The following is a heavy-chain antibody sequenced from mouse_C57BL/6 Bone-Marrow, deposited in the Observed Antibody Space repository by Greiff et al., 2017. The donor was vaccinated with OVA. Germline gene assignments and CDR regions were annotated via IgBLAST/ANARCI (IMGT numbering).Heavy chain of an antibody. D-gene: IGHD1-1*02. V-gene: IGHV3-6*01. CDR2: ISYDGSN. CDR1: GYSITSGYY. J-gene: IGHJ4*01. Sequence: ESGPGLVKPSQSLSLTCSVPGYSITSGYYWNWIRQFPGNNLEWMGYISYDGSNNYNPSLKNRISITRDTSKNQFFLKLNSVTTEDTATYYCARDGTFYAMYYWGQRTSVTASS. CDR3: ARDGTFYAMYY.